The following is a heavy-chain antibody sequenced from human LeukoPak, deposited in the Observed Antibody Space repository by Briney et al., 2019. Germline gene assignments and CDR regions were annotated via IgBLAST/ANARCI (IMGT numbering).Heavy chain of an antibody. CDR3: ARDPGYSSGSDY. Sequence: PSVKVSCKASGYTFTGYYMHWVRQAPGQGLEWMGRINPNSGGTNYAQKFQGRVTMTRDTSISTAYMELSRLRSDDTAVYYCARDPGYSSGSDYWGQGTLVTVSS. CDR2: INPNSGGT. J-gene: IGHJ4*02. D-gene: IGHD6-19*01. V-gene: IGHV1-2*06. CDR1: GYTFTGYY.